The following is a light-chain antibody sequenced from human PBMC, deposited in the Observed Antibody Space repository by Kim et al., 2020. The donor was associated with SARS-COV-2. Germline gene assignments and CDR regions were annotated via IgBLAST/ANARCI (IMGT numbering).Light chain of an antibody. CDR2: DAS. J-gene: IGKJ1*01. CDR1: QGISNS. V-gene: IGKV1-27*01. CDR3: QKYNSAPWT. Sequence: ASVGDRVTITCRASQGISNSLAWYKQKPGKGPKVLIYDASTLQSGVPSRFSGSGSGTDFTLTISSLQPEDVATYYCQKYNSAPWTLGQGTKVEIK.